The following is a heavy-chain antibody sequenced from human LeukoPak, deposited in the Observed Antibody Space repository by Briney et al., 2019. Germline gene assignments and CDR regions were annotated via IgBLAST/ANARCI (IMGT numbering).Heavy chain of an antibody. J-gene: IGHJ6*02. CDR2: IYYSGST. V-gene: IGHV4-59*08. CDR3: ARTYSSSWLGAYGMDV. D-gene: IGHD6-13*01. CDR1: GGSISSYY. Sequence: PSETLSLTCTVSGGSISSYYWSWIRQPPGKGLEWIGYIYYSGSTNYNPSLKSRVTISVDTSKNQFSLKLSSVTAADTAVYYCARTYSSSWLGAYGMDVWGQGTTVTVSS.